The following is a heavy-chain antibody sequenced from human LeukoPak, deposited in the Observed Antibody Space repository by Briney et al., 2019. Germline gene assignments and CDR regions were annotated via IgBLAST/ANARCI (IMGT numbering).Heavy chain of an antibody. CDR2: ISSSSSYI. CDR1: GFTFSSYW. J-gene: IGHJ6*03. Sequence: PGGSLRLSCAASGFTFSSYWMHWVRQAPGKGLEWVSSISSSSSYIYYADSVKGRFTISRDNAKNSLYLQMNSLRAEDTAVYYCANRLHYYYYMDVWGKGTTVTVSS. V-gene: IGHV3-21*01. CDR3: ANRLHYYYYMDV.